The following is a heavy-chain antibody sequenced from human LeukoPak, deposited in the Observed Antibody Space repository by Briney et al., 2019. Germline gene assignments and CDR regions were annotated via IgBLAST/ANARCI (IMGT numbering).Heavy chain of an antibody. Sequence: ASVKVSCKASGYTFVGYYMHWVRQAPGQGLEWMAWLNPNSGDTNSAQKFQGRVTLTRDTSISTAYMELSRLRSDDTAVYYCARIDCSGGSCTHPRPYFYYYYMDVWGKGTTVTISS. D-gene: IGHD2-15*01. CDR3: ARIDCSGGSCTHPRPYFYYYYMDV. J-gene: IGHJ6*03. CDR1: GYTFVGYY. V-gene: IGHV1-2*02. CDR2: LNPNSGDT.